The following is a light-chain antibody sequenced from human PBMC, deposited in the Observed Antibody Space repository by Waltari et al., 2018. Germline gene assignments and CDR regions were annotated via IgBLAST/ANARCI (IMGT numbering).Light chain of an antibody. J-gene: IGKJ1*01. CDR1: QSILYNSNDKNY. Sequence: DIVMTQSPDSLAVSLGERATINCKSSQSILYNSNDKNYLAWYQQKPGQPPKLLISGASTRQSGVPDRFSGSGSGTDFTLTISSLQAEDVAVYYCQQYYRSRTFGQGTKVEI. CDR2: GAS. V-gene: IGKV4-1*01. CDR3: QQYYRSRT.